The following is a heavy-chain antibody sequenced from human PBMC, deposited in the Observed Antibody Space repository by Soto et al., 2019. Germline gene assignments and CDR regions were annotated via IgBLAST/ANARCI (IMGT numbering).Heavy chain of an antibody. CDR2: IYYSGST. CDR3: ARGIYYYDSRLDF. J-gene: IGHJ4*02. V-gene: IGHV4-30-4*02. Sequence: SETLSLTCTVSGGSINNGDYYWSWIRQSPGKGLEWIGYIYYSGSTCYNPPLKSRLTISVDTSKDQFSLKLSSVTAADTAVYFCARGIYYYDSRLDFWGQGTLVTVSS. CDR1: GGSINNGDYY. D-gene: IGHD3-22*01.